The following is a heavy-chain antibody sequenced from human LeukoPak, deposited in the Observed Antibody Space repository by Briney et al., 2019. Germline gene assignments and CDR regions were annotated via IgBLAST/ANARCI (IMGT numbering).Heavy chain of an antibody. CDR2: IKSKTDGGTT. J-gene: IGHJ4*02. D-gene: IGHD2-15*01. CDR1: GFTFSNAW. Sequence: GGSLRLSCAASGFTFSNAWMSWVRQAPGKGLEWVGRIKSKTDGGTTDYAAPVKGRFTISRDDSKNTLYPQMNSLKTEDTAVYYCTTDLWMVVADYWGQGTLVTVSS. CDR3: TTDLWMVVADY. V-gene: IGHV3-15*01.